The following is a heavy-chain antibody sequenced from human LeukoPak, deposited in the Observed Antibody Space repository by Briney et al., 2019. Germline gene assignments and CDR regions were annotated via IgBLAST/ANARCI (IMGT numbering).Heavy chain of an antibody. J-gene: IGHJ5*02. CDR3: VRAPPIDFWSGYYRS. CDR2: INSDGSST. CDR1: GFTFSSYW. V-gene: IGHV3-74*01. D-gene: IGHD3-3*01. Sequence: GGSLRLSCAASGFTFSSYWMHWVRQAPGKGLVWVSRINSDGSSTSYADSVKGRFTISRDNAKNTLYLQMNSLRAEDTAVYYCVRAPPIDFWSGYYRSWGQGTLVTVSS.